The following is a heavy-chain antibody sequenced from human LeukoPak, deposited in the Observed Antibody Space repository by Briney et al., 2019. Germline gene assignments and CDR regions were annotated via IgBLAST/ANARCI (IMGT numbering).Heavy chain of an antibody. D-gene: IGHD2-15*01. CDR1: GYTLTAYY. J-gene: IGHJ5*02. V-gene: IGHV1-2*06. Sequence: ASVKVSCKASGYTLTAYYIYWVRQAPGQGLEWMGRINPNSGGTDYAQNFQGRVTMTRDTSISTAYMELSRLRSDDTAVYYCARGYCSGGTCYLVENWLDPWGQGTLVTVSS. CDR3: ARGYCSGGTCYLVENWLDP. CDR2: INPNSGGT.